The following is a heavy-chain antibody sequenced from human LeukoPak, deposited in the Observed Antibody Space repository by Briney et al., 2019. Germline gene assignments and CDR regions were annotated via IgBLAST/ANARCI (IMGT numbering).Heavy chain of an antibody. CDR1: GGTFISYA. CDR3: AYRGHYDFWSGYYLWFDP. Sequence: ASVKVSCKASGGTFISYAISWVRQAPGQGLEWMGGIIPIFGTANYAQKFQGRVTITADESTSTAYMELSSLRSEDTAVYYCAYRGHYDFWSGYYLWFDPWGQGTLVTVSS. V-gene: IGHV1-69*13. J-gene: IGHJ5*02. CDR2: IIPIFGTA. D-gene: IGHD3-3*01.